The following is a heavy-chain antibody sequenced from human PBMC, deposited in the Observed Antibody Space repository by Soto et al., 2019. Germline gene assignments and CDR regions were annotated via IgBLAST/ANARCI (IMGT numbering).Heavy chain of an antibody. CDR1: GGPIRSSSHY. V-gene: IGHV4-39*02. Sequence: QLQLQESGPGLVKPSETLSLTCTVSGGPIRSSSHYWGWIRKSPGTGLEWIGSIDESGDSYYNPSLKSRVTISVDTSKNQFSLKLISVTGADSAIYYCAREGGYVDYWGQGTLVTVSS. CDR3: AREGGYVDY. J-gene: IGHJ4*02. CDR2: IDESGDS. D-gene: IGHD1-1*01.